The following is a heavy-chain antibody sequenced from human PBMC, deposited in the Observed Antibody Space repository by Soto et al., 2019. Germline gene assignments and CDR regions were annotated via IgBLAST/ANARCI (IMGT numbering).Heavy chain of an antibody. V-gene: IGHV3-72*01. D-gene: IGHD2-21*01. Sequence: EVRLVESGGGLVQPGGSLTLSCAVSGLTFGDHYMEWVRQAPGKGLEWVARSRNKAKSYSTDFAASVKGRFTISRDESKNSLNLQMNSLMTEDTAVYYCSILEGAWGQGTLVTVSS. CDR1: GLTFGDHY. CDR2: SRNKAKSYST. J-gene: IGHJ5*02. CDR3: SILEGA.